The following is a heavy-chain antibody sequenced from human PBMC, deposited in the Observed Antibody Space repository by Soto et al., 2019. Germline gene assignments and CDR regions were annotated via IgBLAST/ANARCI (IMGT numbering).Heavy chain of an antibody. D-gene: IGHD1-26*01. J-gene: IGHJ5*02. Sequence: LRLSCAASGFTFSSYAMSWVRQAPGKGLEWVSAISGSGGSTYYADSVKGRFTISRDNSKNTLYLQMNSLRAEDTAVYYCAKCPWELLGGGGFVHWGQGTLVPVSS. CDR1: GFTFSSYA. CDR2: ISGSGGST. V-gene: IGHV3-23*01. CDR3: AKCPWELLGGGGFVH.